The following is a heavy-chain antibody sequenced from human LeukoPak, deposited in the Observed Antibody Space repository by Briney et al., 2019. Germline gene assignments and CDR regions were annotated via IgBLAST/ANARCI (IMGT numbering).Heavy chain of an antibody. CDR2: IYHSGST. J-gene: IGHJ4*02. CDR1: GYSISSGYY. CDR3: ARVRGYCSSTICYRYYFDY. D-gene: IGHD2-2*01. V-gene: IGHV4-38-2*02. Sequence: SETLSLTCTVSGYSISSGYYWGWIRQPPGKGLEWIGTIYHSGSTYYNPSLKSQVTISVDTSKNQFSLKLTSVTAADTAVYYCARVRGYCSSTICYRYYFDYWGQGTLVTVSS.